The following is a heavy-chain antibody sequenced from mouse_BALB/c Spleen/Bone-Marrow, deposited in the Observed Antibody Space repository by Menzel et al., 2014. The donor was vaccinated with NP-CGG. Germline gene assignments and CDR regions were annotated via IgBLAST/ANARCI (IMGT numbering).Heavy chain of an antibody. CDR3: ARLGNDDAMDY. Sequence: EVKLVESGGGLVKLGGSLKLSCAASGFTFSSYYMSWVRQTPEKRLELVAAINSNGGSTYYPDTVKGRFTISRDNAKNTLYLQMSSLKSEDTALYYCARLGNDDAMDYWCQGTSVTVSS. V-gene: IGHV5-6-2*01. D-gene: IGHD2-12*01. CDR1: GFTFSSYY. CDR2: INSNGGST. J-gene: IGHJ4*01.